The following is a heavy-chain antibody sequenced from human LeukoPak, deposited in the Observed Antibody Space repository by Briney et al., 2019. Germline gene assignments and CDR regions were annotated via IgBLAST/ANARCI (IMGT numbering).Heavy chain of an antibody. J-gene: IGHJ4*02. CDR1: GGSISSGDYY. V-gene: IGHV4-30-4*01. Sequence: SETLSLTCTVSGGSISSGDYYWSWIRQPPGKGLEWIGYIYYSGSTYYNPSLKSRVTISLDTSKNQFSLHLGSVTAADTAVYYCASLPYYYDSSHYWGQGTLVTVSS. CDR3: ASLPYYYDSSHY. CDR2: IYYSGST. D-gene: IGHD3-22*01.